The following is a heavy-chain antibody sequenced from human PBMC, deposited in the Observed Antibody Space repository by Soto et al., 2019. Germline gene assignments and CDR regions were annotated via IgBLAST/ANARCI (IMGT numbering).Heavy chain of an antibody. CDR2: ISHDGNNT. Sequence: GGSLRLSCAASGFTFSSCAMYWVRQAPGKGLEWMAFISHDGNNTYYADSVKGRFSISRDNSKNTLYLEMSSLGAEDTAVYYCAKGGGSCCFDCWGQGTLVTVSS. V-gene: IGHV3-30-3*01. D-gene: IGHD2-15*01. CDR1: GFTFSSCA. J-gene: IGHJ4*02. CDR3: AKGGGSCCFDC.